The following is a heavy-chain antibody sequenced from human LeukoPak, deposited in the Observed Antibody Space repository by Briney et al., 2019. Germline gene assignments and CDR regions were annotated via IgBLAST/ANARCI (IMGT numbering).Heavy chain of an antibody. Sequence: ASVKVSCKASGYMFSDYAVQWVRQAPGQGPEWMGWINAGNGKIKYSQKFQDRVSITRDTSATTAYMELSSLRSEDTAVYYCARGIWNSGSWGPYYFDSWGQGTLVTVSS. CDR3: ARGIWNSGSWGPYYFDS. CDR1: GYMFSDYA. V-gene: IGHV1-3*01. D-gene: IGHD1-7*01. CDR2: INAGNGKI. J-gene: IGHJ4*02.